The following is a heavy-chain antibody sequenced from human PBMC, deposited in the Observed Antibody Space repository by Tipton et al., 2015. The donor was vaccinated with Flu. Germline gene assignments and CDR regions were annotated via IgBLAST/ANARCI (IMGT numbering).Heavy chain of an antibody. D-gene: IGHD4-11*01. J-gene: IGHJ5*02. CDR1: GNSIRSGDYY. Sequence: TLSLTCSVSGNSIRSGDYYWGWIRQPPGKGLEWIGNIHRSGNTYRNPSLKSRVTMSVDSSKNQFSLRLSSVTAADTAVYYCARRDYSNYVSEPKNWFDPWGQGTLVTVSS. V-gene: IGHV4-38-2*02. CDR3: ARRDYSNYVSEPKNWFDP. CDR2: IHRSGNT.